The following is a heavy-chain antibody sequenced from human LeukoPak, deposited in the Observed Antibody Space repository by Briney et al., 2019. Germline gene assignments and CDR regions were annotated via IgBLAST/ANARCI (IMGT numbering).Heavy chain of an antibody. Sequence: ASVKVSCKASGYTFTSYGISWVRQAPGQGLEWMGWISAYNGNTNYAQKLQGRVTMTTDTSTSTAYMELRSLRSDDTAVYYCARVDGSWSRRAAFDIWGQGTMVTVSS. CDR2: ISAYNGNT. V-gene: IGHV1-18*01. J-gene: IGHJ3*02. CDR3: ARVDGSWSRRAAFDI. CDR1: GYTFTSYG. D-gene: IGHD6-13*01.